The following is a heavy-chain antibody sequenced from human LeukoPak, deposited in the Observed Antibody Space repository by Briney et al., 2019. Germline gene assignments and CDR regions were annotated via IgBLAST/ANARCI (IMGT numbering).Heavy chain of an antibody. D-gene: IGHD2-15*01. CDR1: GFTFSSYA. Sequence: GGSLRLSCAASGFTFSSYAMSWVRQAPGKGLEWVSAISGSGGSTYYADSVKGRFTISRDNSKNTLYLQMNSLRAEDTAVYYCARGHYPSAQEPIVVVVAATPPFDPWGQGTLVTVSS. CDR2: ISGSGGST. CDR3: ARGHYPSAQEPIVVVVAATPPFDP. J-gene: IGHJ5*02. V-gene: IGHV3-23*01.